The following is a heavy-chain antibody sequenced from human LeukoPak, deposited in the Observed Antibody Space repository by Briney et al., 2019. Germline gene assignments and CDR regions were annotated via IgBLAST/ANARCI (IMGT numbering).Heavy chain of an antibody. CDR2: ISGSGGST. D-gene: IGHD6-13*01. Sequence: GGTLRLSCAASGFTFSSYGMSWVRQAPGKGLEWVSAISGSGGSTYYADSVKGRFTISRDNSKNTLYLQMNSLRAEDTAVYYCAKSHARFVLAAGDYWGQGTLVTVSS. CDR3: AKSHARFVLAAGDY. V-gene: IGHV3-23*01. J-gene: IGHJ4*02. CDR1: GFTFSSYG.